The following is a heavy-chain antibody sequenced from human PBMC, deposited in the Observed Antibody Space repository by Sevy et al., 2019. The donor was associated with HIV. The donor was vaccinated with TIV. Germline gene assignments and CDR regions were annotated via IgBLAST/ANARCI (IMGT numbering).Heavy chain of an antibody. CDR2: IYYSGST. V-gene: IGHV4-59*01. J-gene: IGHJ6*03. CDR1: GGSISSYY. CDR3: ARVGDGYNPCMDV. D-gene: IGHD5-12*01. Sequence: SETLSLTCTVSGGSISSYYWSWIRQPPGKGLEWIGYIYYSGSTNYTPSLKSRVTISVDTSKNQFSLKLSSVTAADTAVYYCARVGDGYNPCMDVWGKGTTVTVSS.